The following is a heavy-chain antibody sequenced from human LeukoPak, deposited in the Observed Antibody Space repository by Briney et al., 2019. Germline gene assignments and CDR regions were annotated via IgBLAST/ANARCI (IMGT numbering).Heavy chain of an antibody. CDR3: ARDRPNYYESNGHYYRRGGDH. J-gene: IGHJ5*02. CDR1: GFTFNIYA. CDR2: MCGSAGCT. Sequence: PGGSLRLSCAASGFTFNIYAMSWVRQAPGKGLEWVASMCGSAGCTYYAVSVKGRFTISRDNSKNILYLPMNGLRAEDTAIYYCARDRPNYYESNGHYYRRGGDHWGQGTLVTVSS. V-gene: IGHV3-23*01. D-gene: IGHD3-22*01.